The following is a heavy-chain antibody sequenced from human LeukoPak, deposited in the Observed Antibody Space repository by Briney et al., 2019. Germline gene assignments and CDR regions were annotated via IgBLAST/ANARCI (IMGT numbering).Heavy chain of an antibody. V-gene: IGHV3-23*01. CDR3: AILSWDGRGSFY. J-gene: IGHJ4*02. CDR1: GFTFSSYS. Sequence: GGSLRLSCAASGFTFSSYSMSWVRQAPGKGLEWVSAIRSNGENTYYADSVRGRFTISRDNSRGTLSLQMNSLRADDTAVYFCAILSWDGRGSFYWGQGTLVSVSS. D-gene: IGHD2/OR15-2a*01. CDR2: IRSNGENT.